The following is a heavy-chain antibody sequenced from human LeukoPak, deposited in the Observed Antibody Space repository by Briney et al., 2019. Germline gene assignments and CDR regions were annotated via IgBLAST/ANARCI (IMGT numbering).Heavy chain of an antibody. J-gene: IGHJ4*02. Sequence: SETLSLTCTVSGGSISSSSYYWGWIRQPPGKGLEWIGSIYYSGSTNYNPSLKSRVTISVDTSKNQFSLKLSSVTAADTAVYYCARGGGRWLQIEDYFDYWGQGTLVTVSS. CDR3: ARGGGRWLQIEDYFDY. CDR2: IYYSGST. CDR1: GGSISSSSYY. D-gene: IGHD1-26*01. V-gene: IGHV4-39*07.